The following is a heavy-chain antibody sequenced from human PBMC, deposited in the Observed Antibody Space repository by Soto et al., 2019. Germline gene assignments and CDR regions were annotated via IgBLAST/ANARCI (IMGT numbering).Heavy chain of an antibody. CDR3: ARDQGGVLLWFGELVFKGVGPTHIDY. CDR1: GFTFSSYA. D-gene: IGHD3-10*01. CDR2: ISYDGSNK. Sequence: GGSLRLSCAASGFTFSSYAMHWVRQAPGKGLEWVAVISYDGSNKYYADSVKGRFTISRDNSKNTLYLQMNSLRAEDTAVYYCARDQGGVLLWFGELVFKGVGPTHIDYWGQGTLVTVSS. V-gene: IGHV3-30-3*01. J-gene: IGHJ4*02.